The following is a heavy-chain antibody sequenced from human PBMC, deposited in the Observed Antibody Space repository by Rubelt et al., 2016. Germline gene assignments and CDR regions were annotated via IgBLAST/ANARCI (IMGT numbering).Heavy chain of an antibody. Sequence: QVQLQESGPGLVKPSETLSLTCTVSGGSISSYYCSWIRQPPGKGLEWIGYIYYSGSSNYSPSLKSRVIMSVDTSKNQFSLKLSSVTAADTAVYFCARQSRGFGVPISWGQGTLVTVSS. V-gene: IGHV4-59*08. D-gene: IGHD3-16*01. J-gene: IGHJ4*02. CDR1: GGSISSYY. CDR3: ARQSRGFGVPIS. CDR2: IYYSGSS.